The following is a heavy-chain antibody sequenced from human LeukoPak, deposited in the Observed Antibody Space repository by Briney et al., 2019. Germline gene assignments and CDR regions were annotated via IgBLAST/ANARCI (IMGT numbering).Heavy chain of an antibody. Sequence: SETLSLTCTVSGGSISSYYWSWIRQPPGKGLEWIGYIYYSGSTNYNPSLKSRVTISVDTSKNQFSLKLSSVTAADTAVYYCARVNYFDSSGYFYEEFRGQGTLVTVSS. J-gene: IGHJ4*02. CDR2: IYYSGST. D-gene: IGHD3-22*01. CDR3: ARVNYFDSSGYFYEEF. V-gene: IGHV4-59*01. CDR1: GGSISSYY.